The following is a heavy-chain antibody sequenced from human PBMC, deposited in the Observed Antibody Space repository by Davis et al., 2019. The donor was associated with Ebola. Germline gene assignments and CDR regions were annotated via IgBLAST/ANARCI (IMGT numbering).Heavy chain of an antibody. CDR1: GGSISSSSYY. J-gene: IGHJ6*02. D-gene: IGHD5-18*01. V-gene: IGHV4-39*07. CDR3: ARWIQLWLSSSGMDV. CDR2: IYHSGST. Sequence: SETLSLTCTVSGGSISSSSYYWGWIRQPPGKGLEWIGEIYHSGSTNYNPSLKSRVTISVDTSKKQFSLKLSSVTAADTAVYYCARWIQLWLSSSGMDVWGQGTTVTVSS.